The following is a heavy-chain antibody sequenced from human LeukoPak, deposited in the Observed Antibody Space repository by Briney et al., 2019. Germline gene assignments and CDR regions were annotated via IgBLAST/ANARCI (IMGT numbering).Heavy chain of an antibody. J-gene: IGHJ4*02. V-gene: IGHV4-39*01. CDR1: GGSISSSNW. D-gene: IGHD5-24*01. CDR3: ARRLEGMATIYFDY. Sequence: SETLSLTCAVSGGSISSSNWWSWVRQPPGKGLEWIGSIYCSGSTYYNPSLKSRVTISVDTSKNQFSLKLSSVTAADTAVYYCARRLEGMATIYFDYWGQGTLVTVSS. CDR2: IYCSGST.